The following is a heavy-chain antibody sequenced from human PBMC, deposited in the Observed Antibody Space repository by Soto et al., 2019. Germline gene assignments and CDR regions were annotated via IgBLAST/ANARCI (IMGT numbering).Heavy chain of an antibody. D-gene: IGHD5-18*01. CDR2: IIPIFGTA. CDR3: ARGMDTSMVKVYYGMDV. Sequence: QVQLVQSGAEVKKPGSSVKVSCKASGGTFSSYAISWVRQAPGQGLEWMGGIIPIFGTANYAQKFQGRVTITADESTSTAYRELSSLRSEDTAVYYCARGMDTSMVKVYYGMDVWGQGTTVTVSS. CDR1: GGTFSSYA. V-gene: IGHV1-69*01. J-gene: IGHJ6*02.